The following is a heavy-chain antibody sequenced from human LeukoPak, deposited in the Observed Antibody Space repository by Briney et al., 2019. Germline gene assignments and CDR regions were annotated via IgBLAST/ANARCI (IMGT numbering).Heavy chain of an antibody. V-gene: IGHV4-59*01. CDR3: AREASWFSSSWYFDY. J-gene: IGHJ4*02. CDR2: IYYSGST. Sequence: PSETLSLTCTVSGGPISSYYWSWIRQPPGKGLEWIGYIYYSGSTNYNPSLKSRFTISVDTSKNQFSLKLSSVTAADTAVYYCAREASWFSSSWYFDYWGQGTLVTVSS. CDR1: GGPISSYY. D-gene: IGHD6-13*01.